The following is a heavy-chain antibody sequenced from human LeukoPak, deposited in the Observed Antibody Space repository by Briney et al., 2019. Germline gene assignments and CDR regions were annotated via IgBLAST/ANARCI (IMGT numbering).Heavy chain of an antibody. D-gene: IGHD2-21*01. V-gene: IGHV3-30*02. CDR1: GFTFSSYG. CDR3: AKDRHFASNLFDY. Sequence: QPGGSLRLSCAASGFTFSSYGIHWVRQAPGKGLEWVAFIRYDGSNKYYTDSVKGRFTISRDSSKNTLYLRMNSLRPEDTAVYYCAKDRHFASNLFDYWGQGTLVTVSS. CDR2: IRYDGSNK. J-gene: IGHJ4*02.